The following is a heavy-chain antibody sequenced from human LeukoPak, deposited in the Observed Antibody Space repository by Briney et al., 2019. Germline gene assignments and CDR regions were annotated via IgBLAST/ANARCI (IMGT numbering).Heavy chain of an antibody. D-gene: IGHD6-19*01. V-gene: IGHV1-2*02. CDR1: GYTFTGYY. J-gene: IGHJ3*02. Sequence: ASVKVSCKASGYTFTGYYMHWVRQAPGQGLEWMGWINPNSGGTNYAQKFQSRVTMTRDTSISTAYMELSRLRSDDTAVYYCAHVIAVAGTTTDAFDIWGQGTMVTVSS. CDR3: AHVIAVAGTTTDAFDI. CDR2: INPNSGGT.